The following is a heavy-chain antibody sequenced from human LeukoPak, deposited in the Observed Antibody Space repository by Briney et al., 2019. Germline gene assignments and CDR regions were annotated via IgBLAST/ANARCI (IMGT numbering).Heavy chain of an antibody. D-gene: IGHD3-10*01. CDR1: GFTFSAYA. CDR2: LSGNGGAK. CDR3: ARALKGYYNSGSL. Sequence: GGSLRLSCAASGFTFSAYAMSWVRQAPGKGLEWGSGLSGNGGAKFYADSVKGRFTISRDNSKNTLYLHMNSLGADDTAVYYCARALKGYYNSGSLWGQGTLVTVSS. V-gene: IGHV3-23*01. J-gene: IGHJ4*02.